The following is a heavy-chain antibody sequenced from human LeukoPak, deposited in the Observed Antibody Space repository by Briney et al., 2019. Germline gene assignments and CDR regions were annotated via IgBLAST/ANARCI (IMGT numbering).Heavy chain of an antibody. CDR1: GGPFNGYH. CDR3: ARRLVDSGASQVSDH. D-gene: IGHD2-15*01. CDR2: INDSGVT. V-gene: IGHV4-34*01. Sequence: SVTLSLTCAVYGGPFNGYHWSWIRQSTGEGLEGIGEINDSGVTNCNPSLESRVVRSVDTSKNQFSLRLSSVTAADTAVYYCARRLVDSGASQVSDHWGQGTLVTVSS. J-gene: IGHJ4*02.